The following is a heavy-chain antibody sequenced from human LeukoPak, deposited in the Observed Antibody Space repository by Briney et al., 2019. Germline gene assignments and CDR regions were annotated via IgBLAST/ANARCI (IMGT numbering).Heavy chain of an antibody. D-gene: IGHD6-19*01. J-gene: IGHJ4*02. V-gene: IGHV4-59*01. Sequence: SETLSLTCTVSGGSISSYYWSWIRQPPGKGLEWIGYIYYSGSTNYNPSLKSRVSISVDTSKNQFSLKLISVTAAGTAVYYCARECSGWSNRAYYFDYWGQGTLVTVSS. CDR1: GGSISSYY. CDR3: ARECSGWSNRAYYFDY. CDR2: IYYSGST.